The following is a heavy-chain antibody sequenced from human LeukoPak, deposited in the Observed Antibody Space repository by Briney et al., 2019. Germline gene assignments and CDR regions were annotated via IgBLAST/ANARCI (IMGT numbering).Heavy chain of an antibody. Sequence: SETLSRTCSVSGASIISYHWSWVRQPPGKGLEWIGFVHYSGSTNYNPSLKSRVTISADTSKNQFSLSLTSVTAADTALYYCARSPLESRRDAYNFYFDFWGQGALVTVSS. CDR2: VHYSGST. V-gene: IGHV4-59*08. D-gene: IGHD5-24*01. J-gene: IGHJ4*02. CDR1: GASIISYH. CDR3: ARSPLESRRDAYNFYFDF.